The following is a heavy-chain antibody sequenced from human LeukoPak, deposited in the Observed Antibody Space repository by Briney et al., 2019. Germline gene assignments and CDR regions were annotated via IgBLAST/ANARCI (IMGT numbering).Heavy chain of an antibody. CDR1: GFTFSSYG. Sequence: GGSLRLSCAASGFTFSSYGMRWVRQALGKGVEWVVVIRYDGGNKYYADSVKGRFTISRDNSKNTQHLQMNSLRADDTVVYYWAKDQVGRVTPEWFDPWGQGTLVTVSS. CDR2: IRYDGGNK. J-gene: IGHJ5*02. D-gene: IGHD4-23*01. V-gene: IGHV3-30*02. CDR3: AKDQVGRVTPEWFDP.